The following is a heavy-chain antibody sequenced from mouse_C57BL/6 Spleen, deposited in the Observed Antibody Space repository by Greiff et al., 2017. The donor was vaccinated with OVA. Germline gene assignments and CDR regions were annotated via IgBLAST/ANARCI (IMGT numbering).Heavy chain of an antibody. Sequence: QVQLQQPGAELVRPGTSVKLSCKASGYTFTSSWLPWVKQRPGQGLEWIGVIDPSDSYTNYNQKFKGKATLTVDTSSSTAYMQLSSLTSEDSAVYYCASLNYGYPFAYWGQGTLVTVSA. J-gene: IGHJ3*01. CDR3: ASLNYGYPFAY. V-gene: IGHV1-59*01. CDR2: IDPSDSYT. CDR1: GYTFTSSW. D-gene: IGHD2-2*01.